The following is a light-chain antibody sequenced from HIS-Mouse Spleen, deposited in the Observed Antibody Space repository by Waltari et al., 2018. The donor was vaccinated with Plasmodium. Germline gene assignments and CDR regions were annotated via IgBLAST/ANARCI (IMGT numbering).Light chain of an antibody. CDR2: EYS. J-gene: IGLJ3*02. CDR1: AFPNKY. V-gene: IGLV3-10*01. CDR3: YSTDSSGNHRV. Sequence: SYELTQPPSVSVSPGQPARITCSGDAFPNKYAYWYQQKSGQAPVLFIYEYSQRPSGIPVRFSVSSSGTMSTLTSSVAQVEDEADYYCYSTDSSGNHRVFGGGTKLTVL.